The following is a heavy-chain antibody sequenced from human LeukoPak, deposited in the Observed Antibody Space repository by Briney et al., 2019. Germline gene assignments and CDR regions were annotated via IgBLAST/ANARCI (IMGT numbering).Heavy chain of an antibody. J-gene: IGHJ4*02. CDR1: GGSISSSSYY. CDR2: IYYSGST. Sequence: SETLSLTCTVSGGSISSSSYYWGWIRQPPGKGLEWIGSIYYSGSTYYNPSLKSRVTISVDTSKNQFSLKLSSVTAADTAVYYCARPPRGYDILTGQRDYWGQGTLVTVSS. CDR3: ARPPRGYDILTGQRDY. D-gene: IGHD3-9*01. V-gene: IGHV4-39*01.